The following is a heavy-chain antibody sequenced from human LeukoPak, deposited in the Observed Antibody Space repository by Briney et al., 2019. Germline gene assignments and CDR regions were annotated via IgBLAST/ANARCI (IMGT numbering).Heavy chain of an antibody. D-gene: IGHD3-22*01. V-gene: IGHV1-69*05. CDR1: GGTFSSYA. CDR2: IIPIFGTA. Sequence: SVKVSCKASGGTFSSYAISWVRQAPGQGLEWMGRIIPIFGTANYAQKFQGRVTITTDESTSTAYMELSSLRSEDTAVYYCAPTPYYYDSSGSERVNAFDIWGQGTMVTVAS. J-gene: IGHJ3*02. CDR3: APTPYYYDSSGSERVNAFDI.